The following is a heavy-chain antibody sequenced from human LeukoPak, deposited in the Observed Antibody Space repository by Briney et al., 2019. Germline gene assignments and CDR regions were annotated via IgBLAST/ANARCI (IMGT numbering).Heavy chain of an antibody. CDR2: IIPIFGTA. J-gene: IGHJ4*02. Sequence: EASVKVSCKASGYTFTGYYMHWVRQAPGQGLEWMGGIIPIFGTANYAQKFQGRVTITTDESTSTAYMELSSLRSEDTAVYYCAGWGGTIFGVVTRAHPYYFDYWGQGTLVTVSS. CDR1: GYTFTGYY. CDR3: AGWGGTIFGVVTRAHPYYFDY. D-gene: IGHD3-3*01. V-gene: IGHV1-69*05.